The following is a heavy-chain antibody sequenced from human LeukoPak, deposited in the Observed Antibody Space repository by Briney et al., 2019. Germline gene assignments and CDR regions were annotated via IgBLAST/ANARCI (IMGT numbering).Heavy chain of an antibody. CDR3: ARRMGSYYFDY. J-gene: IGHJ4*02. CDR1: GGSISSYY. CDR2: IYYSGST. D-gene: IGHD2-8*01. V-gene: IGHV4-59*08. Sequence: PSETLSLTCTVSGGSISSYYWSWIRQPPGKGLEWIGYIYYSGSTNYNPSLKSRVTISVDTSKNQFSLKLSSVTAADTAVYYCARRMGSYYFDYWGQGTLVTVSS.